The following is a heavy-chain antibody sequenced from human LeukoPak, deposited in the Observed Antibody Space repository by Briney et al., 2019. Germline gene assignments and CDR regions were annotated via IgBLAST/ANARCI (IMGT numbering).Heavy chain of an antibody. CDR3: ARDKLLEDVDTAMVD. CDR2: IIPIFGTA. CDR1: GGTFSSYA. Sequence: SVKVSCKASGGTFSSYAINWVRQAPGQGLERMGRIIPIFGTANYAQKFQGRVTITTDESTSTAYMELSSLRSEDTAVYYCARDKLLEDVDTAMVDWGQGTLVTVSS. J-gene: IGHJ4*02. V-gene: IGHV1-69*05. D-gene: IGHD5-18*01.